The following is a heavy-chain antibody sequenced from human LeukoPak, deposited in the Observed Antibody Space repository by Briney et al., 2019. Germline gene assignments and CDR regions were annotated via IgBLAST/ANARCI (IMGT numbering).Heavy chain of an antibody. Sequence: ASVKVSCKASGYTFTGYYMHWVRQAPGQGLEWMGWINPNSGGTNYAQKFQGRVTMTRDTSISTAYMELSRLRSDDTAVDDWARXLNYYDSXGYRYYFDYWGQGTLVTVSS. CDR2: INPNSGGT. J-gene: IGHJ4*02. V-gene: IGHV1-2*02. CDR1: GYTFTGYY. D-gene: IGHD3-22*01. CDR3: ARXLNYYDSXGYRYYFDY.